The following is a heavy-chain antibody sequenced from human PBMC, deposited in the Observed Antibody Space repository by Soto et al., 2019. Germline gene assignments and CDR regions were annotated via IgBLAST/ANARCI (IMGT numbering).Heavy chain of an antibody. V-gene: IGHV4-59*12. Sequence: SDTLSLTCTVSGGSINSYYWSWIRQSPGKGLEWIGYISHSGGTNYNPSLKSRVTMSVDTSKNQFSLKMSSVTAADTAVYYCARSLYTSSSSFDPWGQGTLVTVSS. J-gene: IGHJ5*02. D-gene: IGHD6-6*01. CDR3: ARSLYTSSSSFDP. CDR2: ISHSGGT. CDR1: GGSINSYY.